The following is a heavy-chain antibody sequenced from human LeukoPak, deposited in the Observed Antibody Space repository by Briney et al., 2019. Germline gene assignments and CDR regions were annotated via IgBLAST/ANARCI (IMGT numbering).Heavy chain of an antibody. Sequence: SETLSLSCTVSGGSISTYYWTWIRQPPGKGLEWIGYISYSGSTNYNPSLKSRVTLSVDTSKSQFSLKLSSVTAADTAVYYCANSKTNGDSSGWYSWFDPWGQGTLVTVSS. V-gene: IGHV4-59*01. CDR2: ISYSGST. CDR3: ANSKTNGDSSGWYSWFDP. CDR1: GGSISTYY. D-gene: IGHD6-19*01. J-gene: IGHJ5*02.